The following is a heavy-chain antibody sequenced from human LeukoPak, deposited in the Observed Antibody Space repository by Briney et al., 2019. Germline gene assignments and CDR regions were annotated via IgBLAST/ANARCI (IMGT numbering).Heavy chain of an antibody. CDR1: GFTFSSFG. D-gene: IGHD6-13*01. Sequence: GGSLRLSCAASGFTFSSFGMHWVRQAPGKGLEWVAVIWYDASNKYYADSVKGRSTISRDNSKNTLYLQMNSLRDDDTAVYYCVRGVGVSRFNYLDSWGQGTLVIVSS. V-gene: IGHV3-33*01. CDR2: IWYDASNK. J-gene: IGHJ4*02. CDR3: VRGVGVSRFNYLDS.